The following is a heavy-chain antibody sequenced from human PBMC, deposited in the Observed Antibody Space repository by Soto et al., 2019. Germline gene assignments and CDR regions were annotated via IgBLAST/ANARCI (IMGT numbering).Heavy chain of an antibody. V-gene: IGHV1-18*01. Sequence: QVQLVQSGAEVKXXXXSXXXXXXXXXXXFTXXXISWVRLAPGQGLEWMGWISAYNGNTNYAQKLQGRVTMTTDTSTSTAYMELRSLRSDDTAVYYCASLRLLWFGEFYGMXVXXXGTTVTVSS. CDR1: XXXFTXXX. CDR3: ASLRLLWFGEFYGMXV. J-gene: IGHJ6*01. CDR2: ISAYNGNT. D-gene: IGHD3-10*01.